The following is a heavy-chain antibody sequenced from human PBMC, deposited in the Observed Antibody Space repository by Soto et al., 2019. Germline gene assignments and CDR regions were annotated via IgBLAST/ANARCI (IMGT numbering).Heavy chain of an antibody. CDR3: ARWRRYSGSKYYYYGMDV. J-gene: IGHJ6*02. Sequence: QVQLVQSGAEVRKPGSSVKVSCKASGGTFSSYAISWVRQAPGQGLEWMGGIIPIFGTANYAQKFQGRVTITADESTSTAYMELSSLRSEDTAVYYWARWRRYSGSKYYYYGMDVWGQGTTVTVSS. CDR2: IIPIFGTA. CDR1: GGTFSSYA. D-gene: IGHD5-12*01. V-gene: IGHV1-69*01.